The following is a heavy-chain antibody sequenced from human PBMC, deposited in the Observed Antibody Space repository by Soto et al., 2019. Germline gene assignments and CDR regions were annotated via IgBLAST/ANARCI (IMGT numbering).Heavy chain of an antibody. CDR1: GGSISSGGYY. CDR2: IYYSGST. CDR3: AREGPYSGYSYETLDNYYYYGMDV. Sequence: SETLSLTCTVSGGSISSGGYYWSWIRQHPGKGLEWIGYIYYSGSTYYNPSPKSRVTISVDTSKNQFSLKLSSVTAADTAVYYCAREGPYSGYSYETLDNYYYYGMDVWGQGTTVTVSS. V-gene: IGHV4-31*03. D-gene: IGHD5-18*01. J-gene: IGHJ6*02.